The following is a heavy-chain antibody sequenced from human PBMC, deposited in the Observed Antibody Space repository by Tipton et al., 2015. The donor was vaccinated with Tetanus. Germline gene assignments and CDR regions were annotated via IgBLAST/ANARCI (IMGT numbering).Heavy chain of an antibody. CDR2: IYYSGST. Sequence: TLSLTCSVSGASISSGGYFWNWIRHRPGKGLEWLGYIYYSGSTFYNPSLKSRVTISVDTSNNQFSLRLSSVTAADTAVYYCARDQGGGRVARLNWFDPWGPGTLVTVSS. D-gene: IGHD3-16*01. V-gene: IGHV4-31*03. CDR1: GASISSGGYF. CDR3: ARDQGGGRVARLNWFDP. J-gene: IGHJ5*02.